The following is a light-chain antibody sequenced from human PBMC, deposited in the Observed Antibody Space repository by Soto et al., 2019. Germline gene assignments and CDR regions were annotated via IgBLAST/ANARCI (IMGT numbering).Light chain of an antibody. Sequence: DIQMTQSPSSVSASVGDRVTITCRASQDISGWLAWFQQKPGKAPNLLIYAASILQSGVPSRVSGSGSGTDFTLTITYLQPEDFATYYCQQANSFPWTFGQGTKVEL. CDR3: QQANSFPWT. CDR2: AAS. J-gene: IGKJ1*01. V-gene: IGKV1D-12*01. CDR1: QDISGW.